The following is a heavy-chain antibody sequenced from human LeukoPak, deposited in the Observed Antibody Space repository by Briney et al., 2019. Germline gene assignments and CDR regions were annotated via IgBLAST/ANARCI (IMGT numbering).Heavy chain of an antibody. J-gene: IGHJ4*02. D-gene: IGHD2-21*02. CDR2: IFHSGNT. Sequence: PSETLSLTCAVSGVSIRSSYWWSWVRQPPGKGLEWIGKIFHSGNTNYNPSLKSRVTISVDTSKNQFSLRLNSVSAADTAVYYCAREVVTAILMFDYWGQGNLVIVSS. CDR1: GVSIRSSYW. CDR3: AREVVTAILMFDY. V-gene: IGHV4-4*02.